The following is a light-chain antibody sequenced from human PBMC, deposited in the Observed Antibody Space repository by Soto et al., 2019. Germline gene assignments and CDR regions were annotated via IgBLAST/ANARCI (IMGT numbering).Light chain of an antibody. CDR1: QSISSW. CDR3: QQYNSYWT. CDR2: DAS. V-gene: IGKV1-5*01. J-gene: IGKJ1*01. Sequence: DIQMTQSPSTLSASVGDRVTITCRASQSISSWLAWYQQKPGKAPKLLIYDASSLESGVPSRFSGSGSGTEFTLTISSLQPDDFAPYYFQQYNSYWTFGQGTKVEIK.